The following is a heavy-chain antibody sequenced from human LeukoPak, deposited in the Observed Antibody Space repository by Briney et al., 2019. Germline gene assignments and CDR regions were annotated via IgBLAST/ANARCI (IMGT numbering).Heavy chain of an antibody. CDR3: ARGTGYSSSWYSD. CDR1: GFTFSSYG. V-gene: IGHV3-30*02. J-gene: IGHJ4*02. Sequence: GALRLSCAASGFTFSSYGVHWVRQAPGKGLGWVAFIRYDGSNKYYADSVKRRFTISRDNSKNTLYLQMNSLRAEDTAVYYCARGTGYSSSWYSDWGQGTLVTVSS. D-gene: IGHD6-13*01. CDR2: IRYDGSNK.